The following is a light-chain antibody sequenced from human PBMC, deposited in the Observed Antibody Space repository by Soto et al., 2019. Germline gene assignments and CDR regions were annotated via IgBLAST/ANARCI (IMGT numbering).Light chain of an antibody. CDR3: MQSLQPPWT. CDR1: QSLLFSNGYNY. Sequence: DIVMTQSPLSLPVTPGEPASISCRSSQSLLFSNGYNYLDWYLQKPGQSPQLLIYLGSDRASGVPDRFSGSGSGTDFTLKISRVEAEDVGVYYCMQSLQPPWTFGQGTKVEIK. CDR2: LGS. J-gene: IGKJ1*01. V-gene: IGKV2-28*01.